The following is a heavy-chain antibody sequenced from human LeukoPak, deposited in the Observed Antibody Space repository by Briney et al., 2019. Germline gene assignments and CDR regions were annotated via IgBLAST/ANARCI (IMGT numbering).Heavy chain of an antibody. V-gene: IGHV4-4*08. CDR2: IYTSGST. CDR3: AREVGVLRSPHFDY. CDR1: GGSISSYY. Sequence: ETLSLTCTVSGGSISSYYWSWIRQPPGKGLEWIGYIYTSGSTNNNPSLKSRVTMSVDTSKNQFSLKLISVTAADTAVYFCAREVGVLRSPHFDYWGQGTLVTVSS. J-gene: IGHJ4*02. D-gene: IGHD2-15*01.